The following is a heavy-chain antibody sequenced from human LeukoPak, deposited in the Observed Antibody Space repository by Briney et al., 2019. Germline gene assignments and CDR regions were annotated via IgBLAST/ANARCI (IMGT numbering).Heavy chain of an antibody. D-gene: IGHD5-12*01. J-gene: IGHJ4*02. CDR2: INPSDSDT. V-gene: IGHV5-51*01. CDR1: GYFFTRYW. CDR3: AKGYSRVDY. Sequence: GESLKISCKASGYFFTRYWIGWVRQMPGKGLEWMGIINPSDSDTRYSPSFQGQVTISADKSISTVYLQWSSLKASDTAKYYCAKGYSRVDYWGQGTLVTVSS.